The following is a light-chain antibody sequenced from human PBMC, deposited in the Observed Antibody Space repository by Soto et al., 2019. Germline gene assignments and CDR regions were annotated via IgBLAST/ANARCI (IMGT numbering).Light chain of an antibody. J-gene: IGKJ1*01. V-gene: IGKV3-15*01. CDR2: GAT. Sequence: EIVLTQSPGTLSLSPEDRASLSCRASQSVSNNYLAWHQQRPGQAPRLLIHGATTRATGIPARFSGSGSGTEFTLTISSLQSEDFAVYYCQQYNNWPRTFGQGTKVDNK. CDR3: QQYNNWPRT. CDR1: QSVSNN.